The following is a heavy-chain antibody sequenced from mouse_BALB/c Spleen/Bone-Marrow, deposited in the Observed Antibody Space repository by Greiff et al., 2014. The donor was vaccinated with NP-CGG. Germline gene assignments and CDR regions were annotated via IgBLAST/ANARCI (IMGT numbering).Heavy chain of an antibody. Sequence: EVQRVESGAALVKPGASVKLSCTASGFNIKDTYMHWVKQRPEQGLEWIGRIDPANGNTKYDPKFQGKATITADTSSNTAYLQLSSLTSEATAVYYCANYYYGSHFDYWGQGTTLTVSS. CDR2: IDPANGNT. J-gene: IGHJ2*01. D-gene: IGHD1-1*01. CDR3: ANYYYGSHFDY. V-gene: IGHV14-3*02. CDR1: GFNIKDTY.